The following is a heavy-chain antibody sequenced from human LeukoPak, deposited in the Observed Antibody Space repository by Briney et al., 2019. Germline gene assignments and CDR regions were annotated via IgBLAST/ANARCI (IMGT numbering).Heavy chain of an antibody. Sequence: PSETLSLTCTVSGYSISSYYWSWIRQPPGKGLEWIGYIYYSGSTNYNPSLKSRVTISVDTSKNQFSLKLSSVTAADTAVYYCARGVYGSGSYYFDYWGQGTLVTVSS. D-gene: IGHD3-10*01. CDR3: ARGVYGSGSYYFDY. CDR2: IYYSGST. V-gene: IGHV4-59*01. CDR1: GYSISSYY. J-gene: IGHJ4*02.